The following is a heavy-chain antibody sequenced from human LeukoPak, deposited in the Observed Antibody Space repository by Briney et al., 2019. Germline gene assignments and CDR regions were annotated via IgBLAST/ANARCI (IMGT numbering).Heavy chain of an antibody. J-gene: IGHJ5*02. CDR2: IYTSGST. CDR3: ARGEGGYSSNWFDP. D-gene: IGHD5-18*01. V-gene: IGHV4-61*02. Sequence: PSETLSLTCTDSGGSISSGSYYSSWIRQPAGKGLEWIGRIYTSGSTNYNPSLNSRATISVDTSKNHFSMKLTSVTAADTAVYYCARGEGGYSSNWFDPWGQGTLVTVSS. CDR1: GGSISSGSYY.